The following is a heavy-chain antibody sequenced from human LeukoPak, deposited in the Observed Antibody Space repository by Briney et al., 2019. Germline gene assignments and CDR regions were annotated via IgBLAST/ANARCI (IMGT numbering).Heavy chain of an antibody. J-gene: IGHJ4*02. CDR1: GYTFNDYH. Sequence: GASVKVSCKASGYTFNDYHIHWVRQAPGQGLEWLGWINPNSGGTNSAQRFQGWVTMTRDTSISTAYLDLSRLTSDDTAVYYCGRGGAGYSGYRYFYSFDYWGQGTLVTVSS. CDR2: INPNSGGT. V-gene: IGHV1-2*04. CDR3: GRGGAGYSGYRYFYSFDY. D-gene: IGHD5-12*01.